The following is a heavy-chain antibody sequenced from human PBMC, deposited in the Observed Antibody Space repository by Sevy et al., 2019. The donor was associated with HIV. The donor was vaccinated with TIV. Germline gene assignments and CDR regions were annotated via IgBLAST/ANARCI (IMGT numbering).Heavy chain of an antibody. J-gene: IGHJ4*02. V-gene: IGHV3-23*01. Sequence: GGSLRLSCAASGFIFSSYVMNWVRQAQGKGLEWVSAISGSGGSTYYADSVKGRFTISRDNFKNTLYLEMNSLRVEDTAVYYCAGGFWSGFDYWGQGTLVTVSS. D-gene: IGHD3-3*01. CDR2: ISGSGGST. CDR1: GFIFSSYV. CDR3: AGGFWSGFDY.